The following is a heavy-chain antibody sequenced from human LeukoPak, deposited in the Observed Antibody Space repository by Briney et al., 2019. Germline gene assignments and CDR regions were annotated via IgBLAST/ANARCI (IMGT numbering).Heavy chain of an antibody. Sequence: ASVKVSCKASGYTFSDYYIHWVRQAPGQGLEWMGWINPNSGGTDYAQKFHDRVTMTRDTSINTAYMDLSRLTSDDTAVYYCARAYCSTTTCPRGYYHYSVDVWGKGTTVTVSS. CDR3: ARAYCSTTTCPRGYYHYSVDV. J-gene: IGHJ6*03. D-gene: IGHD2-2*01. CDR1: GYTFSDYY. V-gene: IGHV1-2*02. CDR2: INPNSGGT.